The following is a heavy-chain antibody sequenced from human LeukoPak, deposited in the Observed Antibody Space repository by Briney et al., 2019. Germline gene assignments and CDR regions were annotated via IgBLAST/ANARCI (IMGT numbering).Heavy chain of an antibody. CDR2: IIPIFDIA. J-gene: IGHJ6*02. Sequence: SVTVSCKASRGTFISYGIKWVRQAPGQGLEWMGRIIPIFDIANYAQRFQGRVTITAGRSTSTVYMELSSLRSEDTGIYYCASCVDTATRGYYGMDGWGQG. CDR1: RGTFISYG. V-gene: IGHV1-69*04. D-gene: IGHD5-18*01. CDR3: ASCVDTATRGYYGMDG.